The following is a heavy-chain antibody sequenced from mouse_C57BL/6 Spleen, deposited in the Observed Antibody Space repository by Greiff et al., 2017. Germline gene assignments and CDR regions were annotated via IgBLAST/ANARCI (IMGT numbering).Heavy chain of an antibody. D-gene: IGHD2-2*01. CDR3: ARAASMVTYYAMDY. J-gene: IGHJ4*01. V-gene: IGHV1-64*01. Sequence: VQLQQSGAELVKPGASVKLSCKASGYTFTSYWMHWVKQRPGQGLEWIGMIHPNSGSTNYNEKFKSKATLTVDKSSSTAYMQLSSLTSEDSAVYYCARAASMVTYYAMDYWGQGTSVTVSS. CDR2: IHPNSGST. CDR1: GYTFTSYW.